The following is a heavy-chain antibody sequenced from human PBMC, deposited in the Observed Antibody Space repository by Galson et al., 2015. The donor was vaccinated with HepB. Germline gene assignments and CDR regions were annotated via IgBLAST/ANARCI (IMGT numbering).Heavy chain of an antibody. CDR2: INVGSGNT. J-gene: IGHJ3*02. CDR1: GYTFTNYV. CDR3: ARYSGTYSAFDI. Sequence: SVKVSCKASGYTFTNYVIHWVRQAPGQSLEWMGWINVGSGNTRYSQKFQGRVTLTRDTSASTAYMELSSLRSEDTAVYYCARYSGTYSAFDIWGQGTMVTVSS. D-gene: IGHD1-26*01. V-gene: IGHV1-3*01.